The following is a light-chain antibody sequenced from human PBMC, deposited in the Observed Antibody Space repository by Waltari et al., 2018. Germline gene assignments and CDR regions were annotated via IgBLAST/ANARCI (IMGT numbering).Light chain of an antibody. J-gene: IGKJ1*01. Sequence: EIVLTQSPGTLSLSPGERAPLSCRASKSVSRTLAWYQQKPGQAPRLLIYGASTRATGIPDRFSGSGSGTDFSLTISRLEPEDFAVYYCQHYVRLPVTFGQGTKVEIK. CDR2: GAS. CDR3: QHYVRLPVT. CDR1: KSVSRT. V-gene: IGKV3-20*01.